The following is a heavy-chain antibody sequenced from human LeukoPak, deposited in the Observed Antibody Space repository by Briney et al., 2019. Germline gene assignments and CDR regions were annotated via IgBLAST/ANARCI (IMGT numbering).Heavy chain of an antibody. CDR3: ARMNYYDSSGEDNWFDP. V-gene: IGHV1-8*01. Sequence: ASVKVSCKASGYTFTNYDINWVRQAPGQGLEWMGWMNPNSGNTGFAQKFQDRVTLTRNTSISTAYMELSSLRSEDTAVYYCARMNYYDSSGEDNWFDPWGQGTLVTVSS. CDR1: GYTFTNYD. J-gene: IGHJ5*02. D-gene: IGHD3-22*01. CDR2: MNPNSGNT.